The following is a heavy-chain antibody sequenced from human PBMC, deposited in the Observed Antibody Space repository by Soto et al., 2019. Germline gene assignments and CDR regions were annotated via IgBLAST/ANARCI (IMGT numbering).Heavy chain of an antibody. D-gene: IGHD2-15*01. CDR3: ARDAPGVAPY. CDR2: INYRGST. V-gene: IGHV4-31*03. CDR1: GGSINSGDSY. J-gene: IGHJ4*02. Sequence: QVQLQESGPGLVRPSQTLSLTCTVSGGSINSGDSYWNWIRQHPEKGLEWIGYINYRGSTFHNPSLKSRIIISVDTSKNQFSLSLSSVTAADTAVYYCARDAPGVAPYWGQGTLVTVSS.